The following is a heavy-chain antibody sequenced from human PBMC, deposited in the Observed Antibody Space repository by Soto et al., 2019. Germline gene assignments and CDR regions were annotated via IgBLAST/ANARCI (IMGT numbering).Heavy chain of an antibody. CDR2: IWFDGSDK. Sequence: GGSLRLSCAASGFTFSSYGMHWVRQAPGKGLEWVALIWFDGSDKYYTESVKGRFTISRDNSKSTLYLQMNSLRAEDTAVYYCARSYCSASSCYSVGAFDIRGQGTMVTV. CDR1: GFTFSSYG. D-gene: IGHD2-15*01. J-gene: IGHJ3*02. CDR3: ARSYCSASSCYSVGAFDI. V-gene: IGHV3-33*01.